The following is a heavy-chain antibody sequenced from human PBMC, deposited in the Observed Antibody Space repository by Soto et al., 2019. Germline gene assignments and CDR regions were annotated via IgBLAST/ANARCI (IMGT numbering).Heavy chain of an antibody. CDR3: ARGYYGSGSYWKNNWFDP. CDR2: IDVGSGNA. CDR1: GFTLSSSA. D-gene: IGHD3-10*01. V-gene: IGHV1-58*01. J-gene: IGHJ5*02. Sequence: SVKVSCKTSGFTLSSSAVHWVRQARGHRLQWMGWIDVGSGNANYAQMDQERVTISRDMSTSTAYMELTSLRPDDTAVYYCARGYYGSGSYWKNNWFDPWGQGTLVTVSS.